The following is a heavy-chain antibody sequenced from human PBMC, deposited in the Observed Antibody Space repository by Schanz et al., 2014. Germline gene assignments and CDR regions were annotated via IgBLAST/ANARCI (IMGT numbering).Heavy chain of an antibody. CDR3: AKDSCSSTTCYGYGMDV. Sequence: VQLVESGGGVVQFGRSLRLSCAASGFTFGSYGMSWVRQGPGKGLEWVSGISGGGGTRNYADSVKGRFTVFRDNSKRTLYLEINDPRAEDTAVYYCAKDSCSSTTCYGYGMDVWGQGSTVTVSS. CDR2: ISGGGGTR. D-gene: IGHD2-2*01. J-gene: IGHJ6*02. CDR1: GFTFGSYG. V-gene: IGHV3-23*04.